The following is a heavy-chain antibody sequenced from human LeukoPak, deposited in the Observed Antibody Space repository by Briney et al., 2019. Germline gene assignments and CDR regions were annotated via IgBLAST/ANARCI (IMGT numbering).Heavy chain of an antibody. CDR2: INQDGSEK. CDR3: ARAVWYGGGWFTS. V-gene: IGHV3-7*01. CDR1: GFTFSNFW. D-gene: IGHD2-15*01. Sequence: GGSLRLSCAVSGFTFSNFWMGWVRQAPGKGLEWVANINQDGSEKHYVDSVEGRFSISRDNTKNVLYLQMNSLRGTDTAVYYCARAVWYGGGWFTSWGQGATATVSS. J-gene: IGHJ3*01.